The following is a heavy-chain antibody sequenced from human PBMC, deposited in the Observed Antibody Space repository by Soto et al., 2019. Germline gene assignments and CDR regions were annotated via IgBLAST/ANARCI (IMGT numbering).Heavy chain of an antibody. CDR2: IWYDGSNK. V-gene: IGHV3-33*08. CDR3: ARSDCTGAYCYSWPFNYGVDV. D-gene: IGHD2-21*02. Sequence: GGSLRLSCATSGFTFNTYGMHWVRQAPGKGLEWVAIIWYDGSNKYYADSVKGRFTISRDNSKNTLSLQMNSLRAEDTALYYCARSDCTGAYCYSWPFNYGVDVWGQRTPVTVSS. CDR1: GFTFNTYG. J-gene: IGHJ6*02.